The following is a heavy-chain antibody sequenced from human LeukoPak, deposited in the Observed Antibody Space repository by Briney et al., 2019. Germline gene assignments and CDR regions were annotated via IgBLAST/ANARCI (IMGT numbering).Heavy chain of an antibody. CDR2: IYYSGST. J-gene: IGHJ4*02. Sequence: SETLSLTCTVSGGSISSYYWSWIRQPPGKGLEWIGYIYYSGSTNYNPSLKSRLTITLDTSKNQCSLKLSSVTAADTAVYYCARTRIDSSGREDFDYWGQGTLVTVSS. V-gene: IGHV4-59*08. CDR3: ARTRIDSSGREDFDY. CDR1: GGSISSYY. D-gene: IGHD3-22*01.